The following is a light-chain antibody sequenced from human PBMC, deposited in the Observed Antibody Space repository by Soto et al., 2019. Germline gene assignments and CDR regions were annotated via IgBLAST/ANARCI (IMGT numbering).Light chain of an antibody. V-gene: IGLV2-14*01. CDR1: SSDVGGYNY. CDR3: SSYTTSSTQV. CDR2: EVS. J-gene: IGLJ1*01. Sequence: QSALTQPASVSVSPGQSITISCTGTSSDVGGYNYVSWYQQHPGKAPKLMIYEVSNRPSGVSNRFSGSKSGNTASLTISGPQAEDEADYYCSSYTTSSTQVFGTGTKVTVL.